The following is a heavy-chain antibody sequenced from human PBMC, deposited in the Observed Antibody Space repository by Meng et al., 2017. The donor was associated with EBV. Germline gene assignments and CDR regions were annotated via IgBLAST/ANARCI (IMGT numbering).Heavy chain of an antibody. J-gene: IGHJ4*02. Sequence: QVQLVQSGAGGKKPGASVKVSFKASGTHLPGYYMHWVRQAPGQGLEWMGRINPNSGGTNYAQKFQGRVNMTRDTSISTAYMELSRLRSDDTAVYYCARVGIAVAGTGDYWGQGTLVTVSS. CDR3: ARVGIAVAGTGDY. D-gene: IGHD6-19*01. V-gene: IGHV1-2*06. CDR2: INPNSGGT. CDR1: GTHLPGYY.